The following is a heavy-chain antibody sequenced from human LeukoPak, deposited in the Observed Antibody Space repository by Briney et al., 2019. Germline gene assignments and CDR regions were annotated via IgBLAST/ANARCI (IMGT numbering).Heavy chain of an antibody. CDR2: SYSSGHT. D-gene: IGHD5-18*01. CDR1: GGSISSGSYY. J-gene: IGHJ4*02. Sequence: SQTLSLTCTVSGGSISSGSYYWSWIRQPAGKGLEWIGRSYSSGHTNYNPSLKSRVTVSADTSKNQFSLNLSSVTAADTAVYYCARSRGFSYGFNFDYWGQGTLVTVSS. V-gene: IGHV4-61*02. CDR3: ARSRGFSYGFNFDY.